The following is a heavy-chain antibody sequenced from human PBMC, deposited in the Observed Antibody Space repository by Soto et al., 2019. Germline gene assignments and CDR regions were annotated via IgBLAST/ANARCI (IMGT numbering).Heavy chain of an antibody. Sequence: QVQLVQSGAEVKKPGSSVKVSCKASGGTFSSYAISWVRQAPGQGLEWMGGIIPIFGTANYAQKFQGRVTITADESTSTAYMELSSLRSEDTAVYYCARERYSYGYSGQKPFDYWGQGTLVTVSS. V-gene: IGHV1-69*12. J-gene: IGHJ4*02. CDR2: IIPIFGTA. CDR3: ARERYSYGYSGQKPFDY. CDR1: GGTFSSYA. D-gene: IGHD5-18*01.